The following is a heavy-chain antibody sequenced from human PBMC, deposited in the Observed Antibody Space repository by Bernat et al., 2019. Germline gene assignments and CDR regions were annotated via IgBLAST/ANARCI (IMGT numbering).Heavy chain of an antibody. D-gene: IGHD6-13*01. J-gene: IGHJ3*02. CDR2: INPNSGGT. CDR3: ARESDTYSNSNVFDI. Sequence: QVQLVQSGAEVKKPGASVKVSCKASGYTFTGYYMHWVRQAPGQGLEWMGRINPNSGGTNSAQKFQGRVTMTRDTSINTAYMELSRLRSDDTAVYYCARESDTYSNSNVFDIWGQGTMVTVSS. CDR1: GYTFTGYY. V-gene: IGHV1-2*06.